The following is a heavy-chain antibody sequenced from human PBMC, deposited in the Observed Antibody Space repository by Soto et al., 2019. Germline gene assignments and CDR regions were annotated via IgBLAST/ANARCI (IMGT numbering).Heavy chain of an antibody. CDR1: GGSISSGDYY. CDR3: ARAGGLTIFGVVISNWFDP. Sequence: QVQLQESGPGLVKPSQTLSLTCTVSGGSISSGDYYWSWIRQPPGKGLEWIGYIYSSGSTYYNPSLKRRVTISVDTSKNQFSLKLSSVTAEDTAVYYCARAGGLTIFGVVISNWFDPWGQGTLVTVSS. J-gene: IGHJ5*02. D-gene: IGHD3-3*01. V-gene: IGHV4-30-4*01. CDR2: IYSSGST.